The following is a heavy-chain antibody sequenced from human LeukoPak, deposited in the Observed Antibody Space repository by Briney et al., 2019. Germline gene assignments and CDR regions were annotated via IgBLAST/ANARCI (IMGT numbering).Heavy chain of an antibody. J-gene: IGHJ3*02. CDR1: GFTFSSYN. V-gene: IGHV3-21*01. CDR3: ARDRAVYSDSRGYYPDAFDN. CDR2: ISSRSNYI. Sequence: PGGPLRLSCAASGFTFSSYNRKWVRQAPEKGLEWGSSISSRSNYIYRADSLKGRFTISRHNTKHSLYLQMNSLRAEDTSMYCCARDRAVYSDSRGYYPDAFDNWGQGAMVTVSS. D-gene: IGHD3-22*01.